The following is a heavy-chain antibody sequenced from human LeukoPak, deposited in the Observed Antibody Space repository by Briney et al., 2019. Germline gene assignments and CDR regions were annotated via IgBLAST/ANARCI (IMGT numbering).Heavy chain of an antibody. J-gene: IGHJ4*02. Sequence: PSETLSLTCAVSGYSISSGYYWGWIRQPPGKGLEWIGSIYHSGSTYYNPSLKSRLSISADASKNQFSLKLNSVTDADTAVYYCAVGITILGVAASFDSWGQGNLVIVSS. CDR3: AVGITILGVAASFDS. D-gene: IGHD3-3*01. CDR2: IYHSGST. V-gene: IGHV4-38-2*01. CDR1: GYSISSGYY.